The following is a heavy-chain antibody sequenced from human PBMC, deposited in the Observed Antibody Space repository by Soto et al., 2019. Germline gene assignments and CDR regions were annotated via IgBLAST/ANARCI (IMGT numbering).Heavy chain of an antibody. CDR2: IFSSGST. V-gene: IGHV4-4*07. CDR1: GGSINTFY. J-gene: IGHJ4*02. Sequence: SETLSLTCTVSGGSINTFYWSWVRQPAGKGLEWIGRIFSSGSTSFNPSLESRVAMSVDTSKNHFSLNLSSVTAADMAVYYCAREGSYSAYNFAHGIQLWSFDCWGQGALVTVSS. D-gene: IGHD5-12*01. CDR3: AREGSYSAYNFAHGIQLWSFDC.